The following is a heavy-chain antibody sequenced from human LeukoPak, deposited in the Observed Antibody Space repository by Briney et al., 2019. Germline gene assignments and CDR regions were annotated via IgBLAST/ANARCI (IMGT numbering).Heavy chain of an antibody. CDR1: GGSISSYY. J-gene: IGHJ4*02. CDR3: ASFTYYYDSSGYYVS. D-gene: IGHD3-22*01. Sequence: PSETLSLTCTVSGGSISSYYWSWIRQPPGKGLEWIGYIYYGGSTNYNPSLKSRVTISVDTSKNQFSLKLSSVTAADTAVYYCASFTYYYDSSGYYVSWGQGTLVTVSS. CDR2: IYYGGST. V-gene: IGHV4-59*08.